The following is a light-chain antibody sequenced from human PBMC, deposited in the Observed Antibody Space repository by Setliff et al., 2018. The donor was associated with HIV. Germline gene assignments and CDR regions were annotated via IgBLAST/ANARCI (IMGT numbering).Light chain of an antibody. CDR3: SSYTSSSLYV. CDR2: EVS. J-gene: IGLJ1*01. Sequence: QSALTQPASVSGSPGQSITISCTGTSSDVGGYNYVSWYQHHPGKAPKLMICEVSNRPSGVSNRFSGSKSGNTASLTISGLRADDEADYYCSSYTSSSLYVFGTGTKGTVL. CDR1: SSDVGGYNY. V-gene: IGLV2-14*01.